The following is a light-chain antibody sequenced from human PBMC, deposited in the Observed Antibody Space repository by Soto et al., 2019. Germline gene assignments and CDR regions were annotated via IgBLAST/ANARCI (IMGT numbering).Light chain of an antibody. CDR2: GAS. Sequence: EIVMTQSPATLSVSPGERATLSCRASQSVSSNLGWYQQKPGQAPRLLIHGASTRATGIPARFSGSGSGTEFTLTISSLQSEDFAVYYCQQYNNWPPWTFGQGTRVEIK. CDR3: QQYNNWPPWT. J-gene: IGKJ1*01. CDR1: QSVSSN. V-gene: IGKV3-15*01.